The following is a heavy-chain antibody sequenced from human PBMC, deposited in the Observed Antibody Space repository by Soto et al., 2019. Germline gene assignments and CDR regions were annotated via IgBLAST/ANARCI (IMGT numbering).Heavy chain of an antibody. J-gene: IGHJ6*03. V-gene: IGHV3-30*18. CDR2: ISYDGSNK. CDR3: AQVEVETALYYYYMDV. Sequence: GGSLRLSCAASGFTFSSYGMHWVRQAPGKGLEWVAVISYDGSNKYYADSVKGRFTISRDNSKNTLYLQMNSLRAEDTAVYYCAQVEVETALYYYYMDVWGKGTTVTVSS. CDR1: GFTFSSYG. D-gene: IGHD2-21*02.